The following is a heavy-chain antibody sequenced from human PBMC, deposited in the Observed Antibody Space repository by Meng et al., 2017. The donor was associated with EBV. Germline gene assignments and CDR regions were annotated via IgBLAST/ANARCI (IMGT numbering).Heavy chain of an antibody. CDR1: GASVSGGPYH. J-gene: IGHJ4*02. Sequence: QVRVQELGPGMGEPSATPSLTCTVSGASVSGGPYHWSWIRQPPGKELEWIGYIYDGGTTIYNPSLKSRVTILVDASKNQFSLKLSSVTTADTAVYYCAKSRSSTPGVVDYWGQGTLVTVSS. D-gene: IGHD3-10*01. CDR3: AKSRSSTPGVVDY. CDR2: IYDGGTT. V-gene: IGHV4-61*01.